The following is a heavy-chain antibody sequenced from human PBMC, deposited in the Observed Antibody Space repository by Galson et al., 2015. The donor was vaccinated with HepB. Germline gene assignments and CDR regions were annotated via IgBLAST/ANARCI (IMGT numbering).Heavy chain of an antibody. CDR3: ARHSGGWYVPFDY. J-gene: IGHJ4*02. CDR2: LSDNGDNADSP. D-gene: IGHD6-19*01. Sequence: SLRLSCAVSGFTFNSFAMSWVRQAPGKWLEWVSALSDNGDNADSPYYADSVKGRFTISRDNSKSTLYLQMNSLRVEDTAVYYCARHSGGWYVPFDYWGQGALVTVSS. V-gene: IGHV3-23*01. CDR1: GFTFNSFA.